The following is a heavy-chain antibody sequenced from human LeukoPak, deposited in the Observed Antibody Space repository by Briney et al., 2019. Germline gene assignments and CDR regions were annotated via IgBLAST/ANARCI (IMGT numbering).Heavy chain of an antibody. Sequence: GGSLRLSCAASGFTFSSYGMHWVRQAPGKGLEWVAVIWYDGSNKYYADSVKGRFTISRDNSKNTLYLQMSSLRAEDTAVYYCARVGWDYYDSSGFYDYWGQGTLVTVSS. CDR3: ARVGWDYYDSSGFYDY. CDR1: GFTFSSYG. CDR2: IWYDGSNK. D-gene: IGHD3-22*01. J-gene: IGHJ4*02. V-gene: IGHV3-33*01.